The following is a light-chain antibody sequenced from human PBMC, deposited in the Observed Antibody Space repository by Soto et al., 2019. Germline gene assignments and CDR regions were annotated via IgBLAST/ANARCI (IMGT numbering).Light chain of an antibody. CDR2: YDD. Sequence: QAVVTQPPSVSEAPRQRVTISCSGNSSNIGNNAVNWYQQLPGKAPKLLIYYDDLLPSGVSDRFSGSKSGTSASLAISGLQAEDEADYYCAAWVDSLNGWVFGGGTKVTVL. CDR3: AAWVDSLNGWV. V-gene: IGLV1-36*01. CDR1: SSNIGNNA. J-gene: IGLJ3*02.